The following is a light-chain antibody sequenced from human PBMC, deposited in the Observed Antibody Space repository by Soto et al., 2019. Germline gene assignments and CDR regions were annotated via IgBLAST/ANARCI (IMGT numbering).Light chain of an antibody. V-gene: IGLV2-8*01. CDR2: EVT. CDR1: SSDVGGYYC. J-gene: IGLJ1*01. Sequence: QSFLTQPPSASGSPVQSVTISCTGTSSDVGGYYCVSWYQHRPGTSPKFLIYEVTKRPSGVPDRFSGSKSGNTASLTVSGLQPEDEADYLCRSYAASXTYVVGTGTKVXV. CDR3: RSYAASXTYV.